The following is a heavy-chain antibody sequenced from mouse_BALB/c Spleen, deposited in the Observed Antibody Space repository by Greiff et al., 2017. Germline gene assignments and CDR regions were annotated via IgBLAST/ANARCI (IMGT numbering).Heavy chain of an antibody. CDR3: ASPHYGSSSLDY. CDR2: INPSTGYT. Sequence: QVHVKQSGAELAKPGASVKMSCKASGYTFTSYWMHWVKQRPGQGLEWIGYINPSTGYTEYNQKFKDKATLTADKSSSTAYMQLSSLTSEDSAVYYCASPHYGSSSLDYWGQGTTLTVSS. J-gene: IGHJ2*01. CDR1: GYTFTSYW. V-gene: IGHV1-7*01. D-gene: IGHD1-1*01.